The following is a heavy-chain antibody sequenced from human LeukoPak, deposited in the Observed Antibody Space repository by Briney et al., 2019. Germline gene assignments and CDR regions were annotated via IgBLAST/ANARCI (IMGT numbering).Heavy chain of an antibody. Sequence: SETLSLTCAVSGYSISSGYYWGWIRQPPGKGLEWFGSIYHSGSTYYNPSLKSRVTISVDTSKNQFSLKLSSVTAADTAVYYCARSLVVIATNWFDPWGQGTLVTVSS. V-gene: IGHV4-38-2*01. CDR3: ARSLVVIATNWFDP. J-gene: IGHJ5*02. D-gene: IGHD2-21*01. CDR1: GYSISSGYY. CDR2: IYHSGST.